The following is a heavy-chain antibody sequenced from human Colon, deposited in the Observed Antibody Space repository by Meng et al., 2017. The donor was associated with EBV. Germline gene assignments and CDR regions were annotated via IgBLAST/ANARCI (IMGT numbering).Heavy chain of an antibody. CDR1: GGSVSSGSYY. D-gene: IGHD6-19*01. V-gene: IGHV4-61*01. Sequence: GQLSDSALAHWEPFETLSLSCTVAGGSVSSGSYYWSWIRQPPGKGLEWIGYIYYSGSTNYNPSLQSRVTISVDMSKNQFSLKLSSVTAADTAVYYCARSVYSSGWYGAYYFDYWGQGTLVTVSS. CDR2: IYYSGST. CDR3: ARSVYSSGWYGAYYFDY. J-gene: IGHJ4*02.